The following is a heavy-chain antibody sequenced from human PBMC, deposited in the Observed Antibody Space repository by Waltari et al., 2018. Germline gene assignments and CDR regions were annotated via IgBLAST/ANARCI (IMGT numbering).Heavy chain of an antibody. CDR3: ARSDGGYCSATSCHYFHMAV. D-gene: IGHD2-2*01. CDR1: GFTFSNHG. J-gene: IGHJ6*03. Sequence: QVQLVESGGGVVQPGGSLRLSCAASGFTFSNHGMHWVRQAPGKGLEWVAFIQYDESHKYDGDSVKGRFTGSRDNSKNTLFLQMSSLRDEDTAIYYCARSDGGYCSATSCHYFHMAVWGKGTTVTISS. CDR2: IQYDESHK. V-gene: IGHV3-30*02.